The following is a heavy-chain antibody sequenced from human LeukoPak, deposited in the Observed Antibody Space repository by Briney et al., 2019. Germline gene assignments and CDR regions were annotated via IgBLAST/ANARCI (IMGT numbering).Heavy chain of an antibody. J-gene: IGHJ4*02. D-gene: IGHD5-18*01. Sequence: SVKVSCKASGGTFSSYAISWVRQAPGQGLEWMGRIIPIFGTANYAQKFQGRVTITADKSTSTAYMELSSLRSEDTAVYHCARERDIQLWSFDYWGQGTLVTVSS. CDR3: ARERDIQLWSFDY. CDR2: IIPIFGTA. CDR1: GGTFSSYA. V-gene: IGHV1-69*06.